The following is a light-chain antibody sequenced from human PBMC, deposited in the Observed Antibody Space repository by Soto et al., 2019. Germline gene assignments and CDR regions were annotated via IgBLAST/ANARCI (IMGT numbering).Light chain of an antibody. CDR1: QSISSH. CDR3: QQRPNWPLT. CDR2: DAS. J-gene: IGKJ4*01. V-gene: IGKV3-11*01. Sequence: EIVLTQSPATLSLSPGEGATLSCRVSQSISSHLAWYQQKPGQAPRLLIYDASNRATGIPARFSGSGSGTDFTLTISSLAPEDFAVYYCQQRPNWPLTFGGGTKVEIK.